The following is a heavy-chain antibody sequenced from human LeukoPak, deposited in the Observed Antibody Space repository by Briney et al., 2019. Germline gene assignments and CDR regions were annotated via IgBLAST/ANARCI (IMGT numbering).Heavy chain of an antibody. CDR2: IYTSGST. CDR3: ARRGTGTTHFDY. D-gene: IGHD1-7*01. V-gene: IGHV4-4*09. CDR1: GGSISSYY. J-gene: IGHJ4*02. Sequence: SETLSLTCTVSGGSISSYYWSGIRQPPGKGLEWIGYIYTSGSTNYNPSLKSRVTISVDTSKNQFSLKLSSVTAADTAVYYCARRGTGTTHFDYWGQGTLVTVSS.